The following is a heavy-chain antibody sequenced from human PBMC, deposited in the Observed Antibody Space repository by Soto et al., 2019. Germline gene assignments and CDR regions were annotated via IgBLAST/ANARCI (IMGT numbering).Heavy chain of an antibody. CDR3: ARVMVRGVIINNWFEP. D-gene: IGHD3-10*01. CDR2: INHSGST. J-gene: IGHJ5*02. CDR1: GGSFSGYY. Sequence: PSETLSLTCAVYGGSFSGYYWSWIRQPPGKGLEWIGEINHSGSTNYNPSLKSRVTISVDTSKNQFSLKLSSVTAADTAVYYCARVMVRGVIINNWFEPWGQGTRVTVSS. V-gene: IGHV4-34*01.